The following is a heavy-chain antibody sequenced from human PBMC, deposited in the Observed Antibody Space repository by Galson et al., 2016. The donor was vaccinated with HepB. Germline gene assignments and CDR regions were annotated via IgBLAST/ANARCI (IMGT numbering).Heavy chain of an antibody. CDR1: GDSISGSHW. D-gene: IGHD6-19*01. CDR3: VSEPSGWMGFAR. CDR2: ILHSGRT. V-gene: IGHV4-4*02. Sequence: SETLSLTCAVSGDSISGSHWWSWVRQPPGKGLEWIGEILHSGRTNYNPSLKSRVTMSADTSKNELSLFVSSVTAADTSVYYCVSEPSGWMGFARWGQGTLVTV. J-gene: IGHJ5*02.